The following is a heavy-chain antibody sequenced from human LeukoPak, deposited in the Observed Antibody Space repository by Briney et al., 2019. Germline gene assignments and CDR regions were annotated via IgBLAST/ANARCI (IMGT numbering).Heavy chain of an antibody. CDR2: IYYSGST. V-gene: IGHV4-39*07. J-gene: IGHJ4*02. CDR3: ASYYGSGSYYYFDY. D-gene: IGHD3-10*01. Sequence: SETLSLTCTVSGGSISSSSYYWGWIRQPPGKGLEWIGSIYYSGSTYYNPSLKSRVTISVDTSKNQFSLKLSSVTAADTAVYYCASYYGSGSYYYFDYWGQGILVTVSS. CDR1: GGSISSSSYY.